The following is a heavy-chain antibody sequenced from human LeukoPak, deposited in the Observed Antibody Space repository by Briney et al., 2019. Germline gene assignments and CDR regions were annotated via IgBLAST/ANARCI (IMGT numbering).Heavy chain of an antibody. D-gene: IGHD1-7*01. CDR3: ARDLELGF. J-gene: IGHJ4*02. Sequence: SETLSLTCTVSGGPISSYYWSWIRQPPGKGLEWIGYIYYSGSTNYNPSLKSRVTISVDTSKNQFSLKLSSVTAADTAVYYCARDLELGFWGQGTLVIVST. CDR1: GGPISSYY. CDR2: IYYSGST. V-gene: IGHV4-59*01.